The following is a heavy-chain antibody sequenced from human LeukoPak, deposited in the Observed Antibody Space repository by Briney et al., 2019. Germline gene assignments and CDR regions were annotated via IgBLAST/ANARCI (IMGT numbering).Heavy chain of an antibody. CDR1: GFTFSSYS. V-gene: IGHV3-48*01. CDR2: ISSSSSTI. CDR3: ARDLMGYCSGDSCYYYYMDV. J-gene: IGHJ6*03. D-gene: IGHD2-15*01. Sequence: GGSLRLSCAASGFTFSSYSMNWVRQAPGKGLVWVSYISSSSSTIYYADSVKGRFTISRDNAKNSLYLQMKSLRAEDTAVYYCARDLMGYCSGDSCYYYYMDVWGKGTTVTVSS.